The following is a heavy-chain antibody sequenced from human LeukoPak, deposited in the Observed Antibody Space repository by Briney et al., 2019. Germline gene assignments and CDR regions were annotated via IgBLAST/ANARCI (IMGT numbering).Heavy chain of an antibody. Sequence: SVKVSCKASGGTFSSYAISWVRQAPGQGLEWMGRIIPTLGIANYAQKFQGRVTITADKSTSTAYMELSSLRSEDTAVYYCARDDWVAAAGTSGYGMDVWGQGTTVTVSS. J-gene: IGHJ6*02. CDR1: GGTFSSYA. CDR3: ARDDWVAAAGTSGYGMDV. V-gene: IGHV1-69*04. CDR2: IIPTLGIA. D-gene: IGHD6-13*01.